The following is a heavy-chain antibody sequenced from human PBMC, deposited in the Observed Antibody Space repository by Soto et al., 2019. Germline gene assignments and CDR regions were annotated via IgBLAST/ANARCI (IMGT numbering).Heavy chain of an antibody. V-gene: IGHV3-33*06. CDR1: GFTFSNYG. D-gene: IGHD3-10*01. CDR3: AKQRADYGSGADTFYFDS. CDR2: IWHDGNNK. Sequence: GGSLRLSCAASGFTFSNYGMHWVRQAPGKGLEWVAIIWHDGNNKYYADSVRGRFIISRDNSKNTLYLLMNSLRAEDTALYYCAKQRADYGSGADTFYFDSWGQGALVTV. J-gene: IGHJ4*02.